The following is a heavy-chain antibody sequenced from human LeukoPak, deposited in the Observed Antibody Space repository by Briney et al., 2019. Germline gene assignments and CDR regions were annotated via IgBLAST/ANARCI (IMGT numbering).Heavy chain of an antibody. CDR1: GGSFSGYY. CDR2: INHSGST. Sequence: PSETLSLTCAVYGGSFSGYYWSWIRQPPGKGLEWIGEINHSGSTNYNPSLKSRVTISVDTSKNQFSLKLSSVTAADTAVYYCARRDDYVWGSYRYTGGFYYFDYWGQGTLVTVSS. D-gene: IGHD3-16*02. J-gene: IGHJ4*02. CDR3: ARRDDYVWGSYRYTGGFYYFDY. V-gene: IGHV4-34*01.